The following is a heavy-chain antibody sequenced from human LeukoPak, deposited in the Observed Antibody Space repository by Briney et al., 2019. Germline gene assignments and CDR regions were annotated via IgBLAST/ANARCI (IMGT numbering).Heavy chain of an antibody. D-gene: IGHD1-26*01. V-gene: IGHV3-30*02. J-gene: IGHJ4*02. Sequence: GGSLRLSCAASGFTFSSYGMHWVRQAPGKGLEWVAVIWYDGSNKYYADSVKGRFTISRDNSKNTLYLQMNSLRAEDTAVYYCAKVGAAVPIDYWGQGTLVTVSS. CDR1: GFTFSSYG. CDR3: AKVGAAVPIDY. CDR2: IWYDGSNK.